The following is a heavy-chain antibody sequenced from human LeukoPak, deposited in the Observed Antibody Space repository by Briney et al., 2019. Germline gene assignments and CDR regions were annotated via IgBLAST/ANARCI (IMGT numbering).Heavy chain of an antibody. V-gene: IGHV1-2*02. J-gene: IGHJ4*02. Sequence: ASVKVSCKASGYTSTDYYMHWVRQAPGQELECMGWINPKSGGTNFAQKFQGRVAMTRDTSTSTAYMELRSLRSDDTAVYYCARSYYDSSGYYKDYWGQGTLVIVSS. D-gene: IGHD3-22*01. CDR1: GYTSTDYY. CDR2: INPKSGGT. CDR3: ARSYYDSSGYYKDY.